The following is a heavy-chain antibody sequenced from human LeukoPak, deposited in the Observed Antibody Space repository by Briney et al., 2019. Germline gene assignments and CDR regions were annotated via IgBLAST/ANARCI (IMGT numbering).Heavy chain of an antibody. CDR1: GYSISSGYY. CDR2: IYNSGTT. V-gene: IGHV4-38-2*02. J-gene: IGHJ6*04. Sequence: SETLSLTCTVSGYSISSGYYWGWIRQPPGKGLEWIGRIYNSGTTNYNPSLKSRVTILVDTSKNLFSLKLPSVTAADTAVYFCARGPPYAPGVLDVWGKGTTVTISS. D-gene: IGHD7-27*01. CDR3: ARGPPYAPGVLDV.